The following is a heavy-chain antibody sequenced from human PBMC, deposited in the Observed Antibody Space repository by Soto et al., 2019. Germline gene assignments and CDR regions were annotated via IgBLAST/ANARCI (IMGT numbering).Heavy chain of an antibody. CDR2: ISSSSSYI. Sequence: PGGSLRLSCAASGFTFSSYSTNWVRQAPGKGLEWVSSISSSSSYIYYADSVKGRFTISRDNAKNSLYLQMNSLRAEDTAVYYCASYIMTTGYYYGMDVWGQGTTVTVSS. D-gene: IGHD3-16*01. V-gene: IGHV3-21*01. CDR3: ASYIMTTGYYYGMDV. J-gene: IGHJ6*02. CDR1: GFTFSSYS.